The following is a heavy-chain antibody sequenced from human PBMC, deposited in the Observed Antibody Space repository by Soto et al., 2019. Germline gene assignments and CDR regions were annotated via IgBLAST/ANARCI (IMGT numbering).Heavy chain of an antibody. CDR1: GFTFRDYS. V-gene: IGHV3-21*01. CDR3: ARVGDYYGSGSHSDY. Sequence: GGSLRLSCAASGFTFRDYSMNWVRQAPGKGLEWVSSTSSRSTYIHNADSVKGRFTISRDNAKNSLYLQMDSLRAEDTAVYYCARVGDYYGSGSHSDYWGQGTLVTVSS. CDR2: TSSRSTYI. J-gene: IGHJ4*02. D-gene: IGHD3-10*01.